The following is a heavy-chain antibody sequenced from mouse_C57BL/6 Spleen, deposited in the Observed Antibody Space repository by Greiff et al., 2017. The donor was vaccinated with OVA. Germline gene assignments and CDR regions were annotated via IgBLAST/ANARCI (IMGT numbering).Heavy chain of an antibody. D-gene: IGHD2-5*01. V-gene: IGHV1-80*01. CDR2: IYPGDGDT. CDR3: ARKALYYSNYFDY. J-gene: IGHJ2*01. CDR1: GYAFSSYW. Sequence: QVQLQQSGAELVKPGASVKISCKASGYAFSSYWMNWVKQRPGKGLEWIGQIYPGDGDTNYNGKFKGKATLTADKSSSTAYMQLSSLTSEDSAVYFCARKALYYSNYFDYWGQGTTLTVSS.